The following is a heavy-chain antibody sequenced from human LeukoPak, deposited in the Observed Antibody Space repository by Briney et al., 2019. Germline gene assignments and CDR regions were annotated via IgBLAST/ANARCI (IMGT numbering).Heavy chain of an antibody. J-gene: IGHJ4*02. V-gene: IGHV4-31*03. D-gene: IGHD3-22*01. Sequence: SETLSLTCTVSGGSISSGGYYWSWIRQHPGKGLEWIGYIYYSGSTYYNPPLKSRVTISVDTSKNQFSLKLSSVTAADTAVYYCARSGHYYDSSGYWVYWGQGTLVTVSS. CDR2: IYYSGST. CDR1: GGSISSGGYY. CDR3: ARSGHYYDSSGYWVY.